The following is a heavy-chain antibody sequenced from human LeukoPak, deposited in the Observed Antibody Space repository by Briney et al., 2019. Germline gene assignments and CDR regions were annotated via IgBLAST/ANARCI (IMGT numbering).Heavy chain of an antibody. CDR2: IDWDDDK. CDR3: AHRRVAARRPFYFDY. V-gene: IGHV2-70*12. D-gene: IGHD6-6*01. J-gene: IGHJ4*02. CDR1: GFSLSTSGMC. Sequence: SGPTLVNPTQTLTLTCTFSGFSLSTSGMCVSWIRQPPGKALEWLARIDWDDDKYYSTSLKTRLTISKDTSKNQVVLTMTNMDPVDTATYYCAHRRVAARRPFYFDYWGQGTLVTVSS.